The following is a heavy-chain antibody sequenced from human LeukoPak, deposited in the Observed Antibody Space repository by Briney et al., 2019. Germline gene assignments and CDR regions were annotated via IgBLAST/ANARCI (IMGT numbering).Heavy chain of an antibody. Sequence: PGGSLRLSCAASGFTFSSYSMNWVRQAPGKGLEWVSSISSSSSYIYYADSVKGRFTISRDNAKNSPYLQMNSLRAEDTAVYYCARGDLYGDYGIDYWGQGTLVTVSS. CDR3: ARGDLYGDYGIDY. CDR1: GFTFSSYS. V-gene: IGHV3-21*01. D-gene: IGHD4-17*01. CDR2: ISSSSSYI. J-gene: IGHJ4*02.